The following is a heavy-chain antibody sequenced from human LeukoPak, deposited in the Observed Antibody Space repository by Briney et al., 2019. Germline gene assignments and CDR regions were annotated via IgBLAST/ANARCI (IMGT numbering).Heavy chain of an antibody. D-gene: IGHD3-22*01. CDR2: IYDSGST. Sequence: SETLSLTCSVSGGSLTTEYWSWIRQPPGKGLEWIGHIYDSGSTYYNPSLKSRVTISGDTSKNQFSLKPSSVTAADTAVYYCARSPHYYDSSGYSAELDYWGQGTLVTVSS. CDR3: ARSPHYYDSSGYSAELDY. J-gene: IGHJ4*02. CDR1: GGSLTTEY. V-gene: IGHV4-59*01.